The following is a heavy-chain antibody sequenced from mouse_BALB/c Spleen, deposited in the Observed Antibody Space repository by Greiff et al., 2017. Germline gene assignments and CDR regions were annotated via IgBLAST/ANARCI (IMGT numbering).Heavy chain of an antibody. J-gene: IGHJ4*01. Sequence: VQLQQSGAELVRPGTSVKISCKASGYTFTNYWLGWVKQRPGHGLEWIGDIYPGGGYTNYNEKFKGKATLTADTSSSTAYMQLSSLTSEDSAVYFCGRSYYAMDYWGQGTSVTVSS. CDR3: GRSYYAMDY. V-gene: IGHV1-63*02. CDR1: GYTFTNYW. CDR2: IYPGGGYT.